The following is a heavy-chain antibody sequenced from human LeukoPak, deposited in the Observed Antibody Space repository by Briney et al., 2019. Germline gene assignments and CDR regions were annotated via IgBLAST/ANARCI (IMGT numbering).Heavy chain of an antibody. V-gene: IGHV1-69*04. D-gene: IGHD1-26*01. CDR1: GGTFSSYA. J-gene: IGHJ4*02. CDR3: ARGYWGASGSYSIVDY. CDR2: IIPFLGIA. Sequence: ASVKVSCKASGGTFSSYAISWVRQAPGQGLEWMGRIIPFLGIANYAQKFQGRVTITADKSTSTAYMELSSLRSEDTAVYYCARGYWGASGSYSIVDYWGQGTLVTVSS.